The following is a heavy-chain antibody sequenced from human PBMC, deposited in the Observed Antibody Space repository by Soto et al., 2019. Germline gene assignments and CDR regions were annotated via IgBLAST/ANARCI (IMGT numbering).Heavy chain of an antibody. D-gene: IGHD2-2*01. CDR2: IDYNGVT. Sequence: SETLSLTCSVSGASISSRDYYWGWVRQTPGKGLEWIGNIDYNGVTYYNPSLKSRVTVSKDTSKNQFSLKVASVTAADTAIYYCGRVMIGTSRHTDSDYWGQGTQVTVSS. V-gene: IGHV4-39*01. CDR3: GRVMIGTSRHTDSDY. CDR1: GASISSRDYY. J-gene: IGHJ4*02.